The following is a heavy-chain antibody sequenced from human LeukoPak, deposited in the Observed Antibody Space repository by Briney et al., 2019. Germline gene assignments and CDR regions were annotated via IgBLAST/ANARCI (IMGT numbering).Heavy chain of an antibody. Sequence: PGGSLRLSCAASGFTFSSYSMNWVRQAPGKGLEWVSSISGSSSYIYYADSVKGRFTISRPNAKNSLYLQMNSLRAEDTAVYYCARVPAGVIGMKDAFDIWGQGTMVTVSS. CDR2: ISGSSSYI. CDR3: ARVPAGVIGMKDAFDI. J-gene: IGHJ3*02. CDR1: GFTFSSYS. D-gene: IGHD3-16*02. V-gene: IGHV3-21*01.